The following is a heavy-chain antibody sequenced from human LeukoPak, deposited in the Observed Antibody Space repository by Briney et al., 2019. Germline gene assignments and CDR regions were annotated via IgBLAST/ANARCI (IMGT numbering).Heavy chain of an antibody. J-gene: IGHJ4*02. V-gene: IGHV3-11*01. Sequence: GGSLRLSCTASGFTFSDYYMTWIRQAPGKGLEWVSYISSSGSTIYYADSVKGRFTISRDNAKNSLYLQMNSLRADDTAVYYCARVGLGYTPSDYWGQGTLVTVSS. CDR3: ARVGLGYTPSDY. D-gene: IGHD3/OR15-3a*01. CDR1: GFTFSDYY. CDR2: ISSSGSTI.